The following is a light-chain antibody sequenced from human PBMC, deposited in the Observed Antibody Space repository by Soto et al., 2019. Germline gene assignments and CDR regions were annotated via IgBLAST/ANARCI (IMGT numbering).Light chain of an antibody. J-gene: IGLJ2*01. CDR1: SSDVGSYNL. V-gene: IGLV2-23*01. Sequence: QSALTQPASVSGSPGQSITISCTGTSSDVGSYNLVSWYQQHPGKAPKLMIYEGSKRPSGVSNRCSGSKSGNTASLTISGLQADDEADYYCCSYAGSSSHVVFGGGTKLTVL. CDR3: CSYAGSSSHVV. CDR2: EGS.